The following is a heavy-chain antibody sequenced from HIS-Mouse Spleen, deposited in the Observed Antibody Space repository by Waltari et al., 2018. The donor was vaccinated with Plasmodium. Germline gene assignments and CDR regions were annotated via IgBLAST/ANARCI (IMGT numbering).Heavy chain of an antibody. J-gene: IGHJ2*01. Sequence: QVQLQESGPGLVKPSETLSLTCTVSGYSISSGYYWGWIRQPPGKGLEGIGSIYHSGSTYYNPSLKSRVTISVDTSKTQFCLKLSSVTAADTAVYYCARSLGIASSYWYFDLWGRGTLVTVSS. V-gene: IGHV4-38-2*02. CDR1: GYSISSGYY. CDR2: IYHSGST. D-gene: IGHD2-15*01. CDR3: ARSLGIASSYWYFDL.